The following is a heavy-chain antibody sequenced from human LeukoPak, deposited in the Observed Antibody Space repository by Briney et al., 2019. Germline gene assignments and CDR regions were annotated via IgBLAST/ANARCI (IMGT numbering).Heavy chain of an antibody. D-gene: IGHD3-10*01. CDR1: GFTFSSYG. CDR2: ISYDGSNK. V-gene: IGHV3-30*18. CDR3: AKSSWFGEFFDY. J-gene: IGHJ4*02. Sequence: PGGSLRLSCAASGFTFSSYGMHWVRQAPGKGLEWVAVISYDGSNKYYADSVEGRFTISRDNSKNTLYLQMNSLRAEDTAVYYCAKSSWFGEFFDYWGQGTLVTVSS.